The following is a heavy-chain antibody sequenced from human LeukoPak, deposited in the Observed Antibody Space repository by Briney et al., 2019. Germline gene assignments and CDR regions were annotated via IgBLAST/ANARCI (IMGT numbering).Heavy chain of an antibody. CDR2: IYSGGST. D-gene: IGHD1-26*01. CDR3: ARAPFGVYSGSYWDY. Sequence: PGGSLRLSCAASGFTVSSNYMSWVRQAPGKRLEWVSVIYSGGSTYYAASVKGRFITSSANSNKTPFLQMNSLRAEDTAVYYCARAPFGVYSGSYWDYWGQGTLFTVSS. CDR1: GFTVSSNY. V-gene: IGHV3-66*01. J-gene: IGHJ4*02.